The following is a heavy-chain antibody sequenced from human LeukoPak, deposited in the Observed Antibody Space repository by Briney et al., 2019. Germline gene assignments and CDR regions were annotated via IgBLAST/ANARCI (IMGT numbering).Heavy chain of an antibody. CDR1: GYTFTSYD. CDR2: MNPNSGNT. J-gene: IGHJ4*02. V-gene: IGHV1-8*01. D-gene: IGHD4-23*01. CDR3: ARSSTAVVTPGGY. Sequence: GASVKVSCKASGYTFTSYDINWVRQATGQGLEWMGWMNPNSGNTGYAQKFQGRVTMTRNTSISTAYMELSSLRSEDTAVDYCARSSTAVVTPGGYWGQGTLVTVSS.